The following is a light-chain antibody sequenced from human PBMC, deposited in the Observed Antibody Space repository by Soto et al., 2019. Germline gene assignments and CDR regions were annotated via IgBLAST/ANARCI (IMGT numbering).Light chain of an antibody. CDR2: DAS. CDR3: HQYDNRPVT. V-gene: IGKV1-33*01. J-gene: IGKJ2*01. CDR1: RDIDNY. Sequence: IQMTQSPSSLSASVGDRVTITCQASRDIDNYLYWYQQKPGKDPNLLIYDASNLETGVPFRFSGRRSRTNFTLTISSLLAEDIGTYYCHQYDNRPVTFGQWTKLDIK.